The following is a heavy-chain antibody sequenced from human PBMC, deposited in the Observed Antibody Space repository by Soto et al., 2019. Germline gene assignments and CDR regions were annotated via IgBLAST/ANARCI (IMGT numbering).Heavy chain of an antibody. CDR2: INPNSGGT. D-gene: IGHD3-3*01. Sequence: GASVKVSCKASGYTFTGYYMHWVRQAPGQGLEWMGWINPNSGGTNYAQKFQGWVTMTRDTSISTAYMELSRLRSDNTAVYYCAREKTYYDFWSGYSSPKTYYYYYGMDVWGQGTTVTVS. J-gene: IGHJ6*02. V-gene: IGHV1-2*04. CDR3: AREKTYYDFWSGYSSPKTYYYYYGMDV. CDR1: GYTFTGYY.